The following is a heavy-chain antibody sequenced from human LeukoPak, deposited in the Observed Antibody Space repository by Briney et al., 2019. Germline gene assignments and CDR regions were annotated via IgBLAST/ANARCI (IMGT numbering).Heavy chain of an antibody. CDR1: GFTLSTSW. J-gene: IGHJ5*02. CDR3: AREPDNWFDP. CDR2: IKQDGSEK. V-gene: IGHV3-7*01. Sequence: PGGSLRLSCAAPGFTLSTSWMTWVSQAPGKGLEWVDNIKQDGSEKFYVASVKGRFTISRDNAKNSLYLQMNSLRAEDTAVYYCAREPDNWFDPRGQGTLVTVSS.